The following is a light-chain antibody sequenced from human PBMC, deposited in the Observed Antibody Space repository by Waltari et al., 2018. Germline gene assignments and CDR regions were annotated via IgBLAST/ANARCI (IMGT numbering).Light chain of an antibody. CDR1: RSDVGGYTY. CDR2: DVS. V-gene: IGLV2-14*03. CDR3: SSYTSSTVV. J-gene: IGLJ2*01. Sequence: QSALTQPASVSGSPGQSITISCTGTRSDVGGYTYVSWYQQHPGKAPKLMIYDVSNRPSGVSNRFSGSKSGNTASLTISGLQAEDEADYYCSSYTSSTVVFGGGTKLTVL.